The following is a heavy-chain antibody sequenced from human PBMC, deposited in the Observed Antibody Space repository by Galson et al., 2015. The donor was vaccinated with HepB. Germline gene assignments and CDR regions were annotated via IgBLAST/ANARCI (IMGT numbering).Heavy chain of an antibody. V-gene: IGHV5-51*01. J-gene: IGHJ6*02. CDR3: ARLGHEGYHYYGMDG. D-gene: IGHD2-2*01. Sequence: QSGAEVKKPGESLKISCKASGYSFRNYWIGWVRQMPGKGLECLGIIYPGDSETRYSPSFQGQVTLSADKSTNPAYLQWSSLKASDTAMYYCARLGHEGYHYYGMDGWGQGTTVTVSS. CDR1: GYSFRNYW. CDR2: IYPGDSET.